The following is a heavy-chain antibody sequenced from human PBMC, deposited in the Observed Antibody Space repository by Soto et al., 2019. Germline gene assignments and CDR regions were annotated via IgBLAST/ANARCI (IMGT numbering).Heavy chain of an antibody. V-gene: IGHV4-38-2*01. Sequence: KPSETLSLTCAVSGYSISSGYYWGWIRQPPGKGLEWIGSIYHSGSTYYNPSLKSRVTISVDTSKNQFSLKLSSVTAADTAVYYCANTLSGYYDYWGQGTLVTVSS. CDR1: GYSISSGYY. CDR2: IYHSGST. CDR3: ANTLSGYYDY. D-gene: IGHD3-22*01. J-gene: IGHJ4*02.